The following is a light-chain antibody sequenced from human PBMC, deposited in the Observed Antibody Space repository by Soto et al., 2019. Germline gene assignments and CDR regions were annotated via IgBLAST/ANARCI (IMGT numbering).Light chain of an antibody. CDR2: DAS. CDR3: QQCGGSPRT. CDR1: QSISSNY. V-gene: IGKV3-20*01. Sequence: EIVLTQSPGTLSLSPGERATLSCRASQSISSNYLAWYQQTPGQAPRLLIYDASSRAAGIPDRFSGSGSGTDFTLTISRLEPEDFGVYYCQQCGGSPRTFGQGTKVEIK. J-gene: IGKJ1*01.